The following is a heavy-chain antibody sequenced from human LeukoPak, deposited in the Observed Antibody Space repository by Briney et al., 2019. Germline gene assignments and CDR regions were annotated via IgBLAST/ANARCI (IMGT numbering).Heavy chain of an antibody. CDR2: IRNDGNNK. D-gene: IGHD3-3*01. Sequence: GGSLRLSCAASGFSLLNSGMHWVRQAPCKGLEWVAFIRNDGNNKYYADSVKGRFSISRDNSNNTLYLQMNSLRAEDTAVYYCAKDPEMIFGVAILGGFDPWGQGTLVTVSS. CDR3: AKDPEMIFGVAILGGFDP. V-gene: IGHV3-30*02. J-gene: IGHJ5*02. CDR1: GFSLLNSG.